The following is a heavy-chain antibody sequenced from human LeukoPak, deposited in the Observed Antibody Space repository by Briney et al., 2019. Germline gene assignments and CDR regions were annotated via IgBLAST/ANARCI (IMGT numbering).Heavy chain of an antibody. V-gene: IGHV3-7*01. D-gene: IGHD2-2*03. CDR1: GFSLSNYW. J-gene: IGHJ4*02. Sequence: GGSLRLSCAASGFSLSNYWMDWVRQAPGKGLEWVANIKQDGSEKNCLDSVKGRFTISRDNAQNSLYLQMNSLRDEDTAVYYCTRSLDRWGQGTLVTVSS. CDR2: IKQDGSEK. CDR3: TRSLDR.